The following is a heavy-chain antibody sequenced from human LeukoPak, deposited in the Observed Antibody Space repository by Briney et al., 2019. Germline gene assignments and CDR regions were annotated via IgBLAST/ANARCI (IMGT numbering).Heavy chain of an antibody. J-gene: IGHJ6*03. D-gene: IGHD1-26*01. CDR1: GVSISGYC. Sequence: PSETLSLTCTVSGVSISGYCWSWIRQPAGKGLEWIGRIYISRGTTYNPSLRSRVIMSVDTSKNQFSLQLTSVTAADTAMYYCARESRIVEGDGYHIDVWGKGTTVTISS. CDR3: ARESRIVEGDGYHIDV. CDR2: IYISRGT. V-gene: IGHV4-4*07.